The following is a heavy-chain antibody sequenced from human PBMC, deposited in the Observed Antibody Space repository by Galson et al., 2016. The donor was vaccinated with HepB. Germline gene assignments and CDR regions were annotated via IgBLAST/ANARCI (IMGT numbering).Heavy chain of an antibody. V-gene: IGHV6-1*01. J-gene: IGHJ6*02. CDR1: GDSVYNTGAA. Sequence: CAISGDSVYNTGAAWVWIRQSPSRGLEWLGRTFYRSTWENHYTGSVRNRITISPDTSRNQFSLHLNSVTPDDTAVYYCARAVMLGRGMDVWGPGTTVTVSS. CDR2: TFYRSTWEN. D-gene: IGHD3-10*01. CDR3: ARAVMLGRGMDV.